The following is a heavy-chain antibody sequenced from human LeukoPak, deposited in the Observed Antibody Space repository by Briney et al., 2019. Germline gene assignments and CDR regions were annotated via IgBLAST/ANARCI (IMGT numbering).Heavy chain of an antibody. CDR3: ARGHINSHFHSYMDV. V-gene: IGHV3-30*01. CDR1: GFTLSSYA. CDR2: ISYDGGNE. J-gene: IGHJ6*03. Sequence: GGSLRLSCAASGFTLSSYAIHWVRQAPGKGLEWVAVISYDGGNEYYADSVKGRFTISRDNSKNTLYLQMNSLRAEDTAVYYCARGHINSHFHSYMDVWGKGTTVTVSS. D-gene: IGHD4-23*01.